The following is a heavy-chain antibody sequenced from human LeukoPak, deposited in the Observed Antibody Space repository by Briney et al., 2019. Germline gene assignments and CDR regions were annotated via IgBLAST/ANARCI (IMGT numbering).Heavy chain of an antibody. V-gene: IGHV3-23*01. CDR1: GFTFNTYP. D-gene: IGHD6-13*01. CDR2: ISAGDDVP. CDR3: ATDSNPFDF. J-gene: IGHJ4*02. Sequence: GGSLRLSCAASGFTFNTYPMAWVRQAPGKGLEWVSRISAGDDVPYYTDSVKGRFTISRDNSKNTLFLQMNSLRAEDTAIYVCATDSNPFDFWGQGTLFTVSS.